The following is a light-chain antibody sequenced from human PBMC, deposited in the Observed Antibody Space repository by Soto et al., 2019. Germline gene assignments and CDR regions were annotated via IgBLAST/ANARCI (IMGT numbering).Light chain of an antibody. CDR3: SSYTTSSLYV. CDR2: DVN. Sequence: VLTQPASVSGSPGQSITISCTGTSNDVGGYNYVSWYQQHPGKAPKVIIYDVNYRPSGVSDRFSGSKSGNTASLTISGLQAEDEADYYCSSYTTSSLYVFGTGTKVTVL. J-gene: IGLJ1*01. V-gene: IGLV2-14*01. CDR1: SNDVGGYNY.